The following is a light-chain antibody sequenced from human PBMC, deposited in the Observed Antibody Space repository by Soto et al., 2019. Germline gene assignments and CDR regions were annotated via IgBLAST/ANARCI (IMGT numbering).Light chain of an antibody. CDR3: SSYTTSSLYV. CDR2: DVN. Sequence: VLTQPASVSGSPGQSITISCTGTSNDVGGYNYVSWYQQHPGKAPKVIIYDVNYRPSGVSDRFSGSKSGNTASLTISGLQAEDEADYYCSSYTTSSLYVFGTGTKVTVL. J-gene: IGLJ1*01. V-gene: IGLV2-14*01. CDR1: SNDVGGYNY.